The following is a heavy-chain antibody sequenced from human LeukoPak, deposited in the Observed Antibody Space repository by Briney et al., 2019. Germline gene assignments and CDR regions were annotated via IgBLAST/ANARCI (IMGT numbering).Heavy chain of an antibody. J-gene: IGHJ6*03. Sequence: SETLSLTCTVSGGSISSYYWSWIRQPPGKGLEWIGYIYTSGSTNYNPSLKSRVTISVDTSKNQFSLKLSSVTAADTAVYYCARWASSSYPNYYYYYYMDVWGKGTTVTVSS. V-gene: IGHV4-4*09. CDR2: IYTSGST. CDR1: GGSISSYY. D-gene: IGHD6-6*01. CDR3: ARWASSSYPNYYYYYYMDV.